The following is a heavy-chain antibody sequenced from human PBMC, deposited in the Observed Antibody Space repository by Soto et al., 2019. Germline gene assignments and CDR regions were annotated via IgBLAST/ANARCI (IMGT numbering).Heavy chain of an antibody. CDR1: GYSFTSYW. Sequence: GESLKISCNGSGYSFTSYWIGWVRQMPGKGLEWMGIIYPGDSDTRYSPSFQGQVTISADKSISTAYLQWSSLRASDTAMYYCARHSCSSTSCYKGWGYYYYGMDVWGQGTTVTVSS. CDR3: ARHSCSSTSCYKGWGYYYYGMDV. D-gene: IGHD2-2*02. J-gene: IGHJ6*02. CDR2: IYPGDSDT. V-gene: IGHV5-51*01.